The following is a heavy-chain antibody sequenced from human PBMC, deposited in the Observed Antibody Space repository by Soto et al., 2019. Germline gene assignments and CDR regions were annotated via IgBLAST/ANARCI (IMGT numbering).Heavy chain of an antibody. CDR2: IRQDGSEK. Sequence: EVQLVESGGNLVQPGGSLRLSCVGSGFTFSSNWMTWVRQAPGKGLEWVGNIRQDGSEKNYVDSVKGRFTISRDNAKNYLYLQMNSLRAEDTAVYYCAREIVVARGASYFDYWGPGTLVTVSS. D-gene: IGHD2-2*01. V-gene: IGHV3-7*04. CDR3: AREIVVARGASYFDY. J-gene: IGHJ4*02. CDR1: GFTFSSNW.